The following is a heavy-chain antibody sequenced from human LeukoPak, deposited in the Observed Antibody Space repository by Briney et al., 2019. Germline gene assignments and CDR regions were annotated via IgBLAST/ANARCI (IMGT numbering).Heavy chain of an antibody. J-gene: IGHJ4*02. CDR1: GFTFMTYG. CDR2: IWYDGSNK. V-gene: IGHV3-33*01. D-gene: IGHD2-15*01. Sequence: PGRSLRLSCATSGFTFMTYGFHWVRQAPGKGLEWVAVIWYDGSNKDYADSVKGRFTVSRDNSRNTLFLQMNSLRVEDTAVYYCATDRATQYFDYWGQGTLVSVPS. CDR3: ATDRATQYFDY.